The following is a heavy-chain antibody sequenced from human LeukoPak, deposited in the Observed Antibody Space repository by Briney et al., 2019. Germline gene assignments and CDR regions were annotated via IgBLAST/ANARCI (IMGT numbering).Heavy chain of an antibody. Sequence: ASVKVSCTASGYTFTVYYMHWVRQAPGQGLEWMGRINPNSGGTNYAQKLQGRVTMTTDTSTSTAYMELRSLRSDDTAVYYCARDGYYYDSSGYQYWGQGTLVTVSS. V-gene: IGHV1-2*06. CDR2: INPNSGGT. CDR3: ARDGYYYDSSGYQY. D-gene: IGHD3-22*01. CDR1: GYTFTVYY. J-gene: IGHJ4*02.